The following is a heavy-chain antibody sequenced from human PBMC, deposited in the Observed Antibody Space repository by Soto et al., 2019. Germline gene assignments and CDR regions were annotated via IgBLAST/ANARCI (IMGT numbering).Heavy chain of an antibody. V-gene: IGHV4-39*02. Sequence: SETLSLTCTVSGGSISSSTYYWGWIRQPPGKGLEWIGSIYFRGSTYYNPSLKSRVTVSVDTSKKQFSLKLTSVTAADTAVYYCARDRRDQLLLNNWFDPWGQGTLVTVSS. CDR2: IYFRGST. CDR3: ARDRRDQLLLNNWFDP. J-gene: IGHJ5*02. CDR1: GGSISSSTYY. D-gene: IGHD2-15*01.